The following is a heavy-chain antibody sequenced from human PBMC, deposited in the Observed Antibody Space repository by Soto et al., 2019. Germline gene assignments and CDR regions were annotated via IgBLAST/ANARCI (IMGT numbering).Heavy chain of an antibody. CDR3: ARVDY. J-gene: IGHJ4*02. Sequence: GGSLRLSCEASGFTFSRVSINWVRQVPGKGLEWVASISSGSSDTWYADSVKGRFIISRDNAQNSLFLQMNTLRPEDTAMYYCARVDYWGPGTQVTVSS. V-gene: IGHV3-21*01. CDR1: GFTFSRVS. CDR2: ISSGSSDT.